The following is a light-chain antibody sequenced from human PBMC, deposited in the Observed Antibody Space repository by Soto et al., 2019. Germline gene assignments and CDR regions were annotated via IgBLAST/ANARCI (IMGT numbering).Light chain of an antibody. Sequence: EIVLTQSPATLSLAPGEIATLSCRASQSVSSYLAWYQQKPDQAPRLLIYDASNRATGIPGRFSGSGSGTDFTLTISSLEPEDFAVYYCQQRGNWPWTFGQGTKVDIK. CDR1: QSVSSY. J-gene: IGKJ1*01. CDR3: QQRGNWPWT. CDR2: DAS. V-gene: IGKV3-11*01.